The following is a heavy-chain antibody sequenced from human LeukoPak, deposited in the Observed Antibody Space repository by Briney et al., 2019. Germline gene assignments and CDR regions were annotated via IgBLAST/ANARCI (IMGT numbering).Heavy chain of an antibody. CDR3: ARGLLRGPNWFDP. CDR1: GYTFSDYY. V-gene: IGHV1-2*02. J-gene: IGHJ5*02. D-gene: IGHD2-21*01. CDR2: INPNSGGT. Sequence: ASVKVSCKTSGYTFSDYYLHWVRQAPGQGLEWMGWINPNSGGTNYAQKFQGRVTMTRDTSISTAYMELSRLRSDDTAVYYCARGLLRGPNWFDPWGQGTLVTVSS.